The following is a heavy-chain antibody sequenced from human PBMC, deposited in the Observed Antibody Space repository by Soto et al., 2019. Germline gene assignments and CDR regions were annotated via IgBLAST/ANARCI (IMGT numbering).Heavy chain of an antibody. V-gene: IGHV4-59*08. CDR3: ASIAAAGTEGHYYYMDV. J-gene: IGHJ6*03. CDR2: TYYSGST. CDR1: GGSISSYY. Sequence: SETLSLTCTVSGGSISSYYWSWIRQPPGKGLEWIGYTYYSGSTNYNPSLKSRVTISVDTSKNQFSLKLSSVTAADTAVYYCASIAAAGTEGHYYYMDVWGKGTTVTVSS. D-gene: IGHD6-13*01.